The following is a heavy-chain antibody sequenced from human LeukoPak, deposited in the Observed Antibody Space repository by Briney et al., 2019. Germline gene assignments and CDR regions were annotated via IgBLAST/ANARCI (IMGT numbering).Heavy chain of an antibody. CDR2: FDPERGET. D-gene: IGHD1-26*01. CDR3: ATGSIVYDF. Sequence: ASVKVSCKVSGHSLTKFTMEWVRQAPGKGLEWMGGFDPERGETIHAQKFQGRFTMTEDTSTDTAYMELNSLTSEDTAVYYCATGSIVYDFWGQGTLVIVSS. V-gene: IGHV1-24*01. CDR1: GHSLTKFT. J-gene: IGHJ4*02.